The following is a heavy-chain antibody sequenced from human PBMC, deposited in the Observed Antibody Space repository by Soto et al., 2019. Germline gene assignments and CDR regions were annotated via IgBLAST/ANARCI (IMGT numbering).Heavy chain of an antibody. J-gene: IGHJ4*02. CDR3: ARGWGIAAAGSDY. Sequence: QVQLQESGPGLVKPSGTLSLTCTVSGGSINSSNWWNWVRQPPGKGLEWIGEIYHSGSTNYYPSLKSRATISVDKSKNQFSLKLSSVTAADTAVYYCARGWGIAAAGSDYWGQGTLVTVSS. D-gene: IGHD6-13*01. CDR2: IYHSGST. CDR1: GGSINSSNW. V-gene: IGHV4-4*02.